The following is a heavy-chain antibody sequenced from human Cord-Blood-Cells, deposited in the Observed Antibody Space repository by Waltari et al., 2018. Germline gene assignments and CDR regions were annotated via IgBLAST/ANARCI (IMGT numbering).Heavy chain of an antibody. CDR2: ISYDGSNK. Sequence: QVQLVESGGGVVQPGRSLRLSCAASGFTFSSYGIQWVRQAPGKGLEWVAVISYDGSNKYYADSVKGRFTISRDNSKNTLYLQMNSLRAEDTAVYYCAKDQGEGYGMDVWGQGTTVTVSS. V-gene: IGHV3-30*18. CDR1: GFTFSSYG. J-gene: IGHJ6*02. D-gene: IGHD3-10*01. CDR3: AKDQGEGYGMDV.